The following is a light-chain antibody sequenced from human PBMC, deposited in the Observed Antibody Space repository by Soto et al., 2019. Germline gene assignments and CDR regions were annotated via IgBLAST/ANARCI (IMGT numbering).Light chain of an antibody. J-gene: IGKJ1*01. CDR1: QSVSSSR. Sequence: LSKSPVTLSLSPGERATLSCRASQSVSSSRLAWYRQKPGQAPRLLIYGASSRATGIPDRFSGSGSGTEFTLTISRLEPEDFAVYYCQQYGSSSWTFGQGTKVDIK. CDR2: GAS. V-gene: IGKV3-20*01. CDR3: QQYGSSSWT.